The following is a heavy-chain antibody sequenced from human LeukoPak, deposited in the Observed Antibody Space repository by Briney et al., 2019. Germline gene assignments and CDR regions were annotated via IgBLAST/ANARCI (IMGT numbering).Heavy chain of an antibody. J-gene: IGHJ6*04. V-gene: IGHV1-69*06. CDR3: ARGPPYDFYGMDV. CDR1: GGHFSSYA. CDR2: LIPIFGTA. Sequence: EASVKVSCKGSGGHFSSYAISWGRQAPGQGLEWMGGLIPIFGTANYAQKFQGRVTITADKSTSTAYMELSSLRSEDTAVYYCARGPPYDFYGMDVWGKGTTVTVSS.